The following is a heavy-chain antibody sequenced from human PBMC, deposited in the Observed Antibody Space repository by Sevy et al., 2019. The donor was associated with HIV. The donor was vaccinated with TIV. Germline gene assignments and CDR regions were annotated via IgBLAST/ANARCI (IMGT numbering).Heavy chain of an antibody. CDR3: ARDSVIVVVPAAAIYYYGMDV. CDR2: IYYSGST. J-gene: IGHJ6*02. V-gene: IGHV4-61*01. Sequence: SETLSLTCTVSGGSVSSGSYYWSWIRQPPGKGLEWIGYIYYSGSTNYNPSLKSQVTISVDTSKNQFSLRQSSVTAADTVVYYCARDSVIVVVPAAAIYYYGMDVWGQGTTVTVSS. CDR1: GGSVSSGSYY. D-gene: IGHD2-2*01.